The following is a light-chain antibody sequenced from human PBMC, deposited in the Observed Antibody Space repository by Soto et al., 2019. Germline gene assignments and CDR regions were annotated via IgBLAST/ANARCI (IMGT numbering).Light chain of an antibody. V-gene: IGKV1-39*01. Sequence: DIQMTQSPSSLSASVGDRVTITCRASQTISTYLNWYQQKPGKAPRLLIYDASSLLSGAPSRFSGSGSGTDFTVTIASLQPEDFSTYYCQQSDSTPYTFGQGTKVEI. CDR2: DAS. CDR1: QTISTY. CDR3: QQSDSTPYT. J-gene: IGKJ2*01.